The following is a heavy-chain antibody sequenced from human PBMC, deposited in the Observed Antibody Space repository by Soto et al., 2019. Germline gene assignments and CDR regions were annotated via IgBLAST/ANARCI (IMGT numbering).Heavy chain of an antibody. CDR3: ARDQLEGNWCDP. V-gene: IGHV4-30-2*01. CDR1: GGSISSGGYS. CDR2: IYHSGST. Sequence: QLQLQESGSGLVRPSPTLSLTCAVSGGSISSGGYSWNWIRQPPGKALEWIGYIYHSGSTLYNPSLKSPVTISVDKSKNPFSLKLRSVTAADTAVYYCARDQLEGNWCDPWGQGTLVTVSS. D-gene: IGHD1-1*01. J-gene: IGHJ5*02.